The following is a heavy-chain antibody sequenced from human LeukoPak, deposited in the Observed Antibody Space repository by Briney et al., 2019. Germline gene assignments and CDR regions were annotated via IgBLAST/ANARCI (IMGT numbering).Heavy chain of an antibody. V-gene: IGHV3-21*01. J-gene: IGHJ4*02. CDR3: ARDLGSGYYPPFGY. Sequence: GGSLRLSCAASGFTFSSYAMSWVRQAPGKGLEWVSSISSSSSYIYYADSVKGRFTISRDNAKNSLYLQMNSLRAEDTAVYYCARDLGSGYYPPFGYWGQGTPVTVSS. CDR1: GFTFSSYA. D-gene: IGHD3-22*01. CDR2: ISSSSSYI.